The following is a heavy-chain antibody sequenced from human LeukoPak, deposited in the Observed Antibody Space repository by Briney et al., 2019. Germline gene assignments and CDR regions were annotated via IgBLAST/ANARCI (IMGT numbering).Heavy chain of an antibody. D-gene: IGHD1-26*01. CDR2: INAYNGDT. V-gene: IGHV1-18*01. CDR1: GYTFTSSG. CDR3: ARDFPPVGASTGFTYYYHGMDG. Sequence: ASVKVSCKASGYTFTSSGISWVRQAPGQGLEWMGWINAYNGDTNYAQKLQGRVTMTTDTSTSTAYMELRSLRSDATAVYYCARDFPPVGASTGFTYYYHGMDGWGQGTMVTVSS. J-gene: IGHJ6*02.